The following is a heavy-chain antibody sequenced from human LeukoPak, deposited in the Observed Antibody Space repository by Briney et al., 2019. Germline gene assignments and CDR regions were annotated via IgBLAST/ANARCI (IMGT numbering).Heavy chain of an antibody. Sequence: GGSLRLSCAASGFLFSNYAMSWVRQAPGRGLDWVSIIYSDGSTYYADSVKGRFTISRDSSKNTLYLQLNSLRAEDTAVYYCARTTYTYGPDDYWGQGTLVTVSS. D-gene: IGHD3-10*01. V-gene: IGHV3-66*01. CDR1: GFLFSNYA. CDR3: ARTTYTYGPDDY. CDR2: IYSDGST. J-gene: IGHJ4*02.